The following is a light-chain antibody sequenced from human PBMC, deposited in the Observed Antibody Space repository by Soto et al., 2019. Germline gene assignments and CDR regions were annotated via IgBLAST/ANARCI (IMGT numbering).Light chain of an antibody. V-gene: IGKV1-33*01. Sequence: DIQMTQSPSCLSASVGDRVTITCQASQDINKNLIWYQQKPGKAPKLLIYDASDLETGVPSRFSGSGSGTGFTFTISSLQPEDFATYYCQQYESLPLTFGQGTRLEIK. CDR3: QQYESLPLT. CDR1: QDINKN. J-gene: IGKJ5*01. CDR2: DAS.